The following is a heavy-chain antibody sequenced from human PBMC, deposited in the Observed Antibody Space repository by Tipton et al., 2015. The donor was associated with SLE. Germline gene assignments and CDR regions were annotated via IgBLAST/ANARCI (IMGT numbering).Heavy chain of an antibody. CDR2: IFHSGGT. CDR1: GGSINIYY. D-gene: IGHD3-16*01. V-gene: IGHV4-59*12. J-gene: IGHJ4*02. CDR3: ARGIDYYGSYEF. Sequence: LSLTCTVSGGSINIYYWSWVRQSPGEGLEWIGYIFHSGGTNSNPSLKSRVAMSLDTSKNKFSLRLRSVSTADTAVSFCARGIDYYGSYEFWGLGVLVTVSS.